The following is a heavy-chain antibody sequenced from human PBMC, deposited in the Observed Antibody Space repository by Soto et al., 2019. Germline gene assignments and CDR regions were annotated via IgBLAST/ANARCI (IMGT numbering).Heavy chain of an antibody. CDR1: GFTFSSYA. CDR3: AKGGRVTIFGVVTHYYYYYMDV. CDR2: ISGSGGST. J-gene: IGHJ6*03. D-gene: IGHD3-3*01. V-gene: IGHV3-23*01. Sequence: GGSLRLSCAASGFTFSSYAMSWVRQAPGKGLEWVSAISGSGGSTYYADSVKGRFTISRDNSKNTLYLQMNSLRAEDTAVYYCAKGGRVTIFGVVTHYYYYYMDVWRKGTTVTVSS.